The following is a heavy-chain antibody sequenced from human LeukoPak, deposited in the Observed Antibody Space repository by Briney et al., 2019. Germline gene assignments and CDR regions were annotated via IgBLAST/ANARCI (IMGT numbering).Heavy chain of an antibody. V-gene: IGHV3-23*01. CDR3: AKGDNNILTGYYNSFDS. Sequence: GGSLRLSCAASGFTFSDHAMTWIRQAPGKGLEWVSTISGSGISTYFADSVKGRFTISRDNSRNTLFLQMDSLRAEDTALFYCAKGDNNILTGYYNSFDSWGQGTPVTVSS. CDR1: GFTFSDHA. CDR2: ISGSGIST. J-gene: IGHJ4*02. D-gene: IGHD3-9*01.